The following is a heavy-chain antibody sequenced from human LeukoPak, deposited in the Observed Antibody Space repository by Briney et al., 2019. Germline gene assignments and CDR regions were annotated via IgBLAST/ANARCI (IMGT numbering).Heavy chain of an antibody. CDR3: AKDIAPAVFYYVDV. V-gene: IGHV3-9*01. J-gene: IGHJ6*03. Sequence: GRSLRLSCAASGFRFDGYAMHWVRQAPGKGLEWVSGISWNSGTIAYADSVKGRFTISRDDAKNSLYLQMNSLRAEDTALYYCAKDIAPAVFYYVDVWGKGTTVIVSS. CDR2: ISWNSGTI. CDR1: GFRFDGYA.